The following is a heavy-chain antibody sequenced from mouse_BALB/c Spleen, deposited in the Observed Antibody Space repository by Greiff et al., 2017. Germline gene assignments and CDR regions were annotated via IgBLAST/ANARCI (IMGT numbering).Heavy chain of an antibody. CDR2: ISSGSSTI. Sequence: DVKLQESGGGLVQPGGSRKLSCAASGFTFSSFGMHWVRQAPEKGLEWVAYISSGSSTIYYADTVKGRFTISRDNPKNTLFLQMTSLRSEDTAMYYCARGLDYYAMDYWGQGTSVTVSS. CDR1: GFTFSSFG. V-gene: IGHV5-17*02. J-gene: IGHJ4*01. CDR3: ARGLDYYAMDY.